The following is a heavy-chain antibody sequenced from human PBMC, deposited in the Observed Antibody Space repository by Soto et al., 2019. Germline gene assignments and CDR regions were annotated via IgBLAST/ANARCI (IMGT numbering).Heavy chain of an antibody. CDR3: ARDYYGSGSYYNGDAFDI. Sequence: PSETLSLTCTVSGGSISSYYWSWIRQPPGKGLEWIGYIYYSGSTNYNPSLKSRVTISVDTSKNQFSLKLSSVTAADTAVYYCARDYYGSGSYYNGDAFDIWGQGTMVTVS. J-gene: IGHJ3*02. D-gene: IGHD3-10*01. CDR2: IYYSGST. CDR1: GGSISSYY. V-gene: IGHV4-59*01.